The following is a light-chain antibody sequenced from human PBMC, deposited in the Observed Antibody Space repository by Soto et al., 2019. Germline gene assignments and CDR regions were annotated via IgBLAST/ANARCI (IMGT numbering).Light chain of an antibody. CDR2: DAS. J-gene: IGKJ5*01. Sequence: IVLTQSPVTLSLSPGEGATLSCRASQSVSGSYLAWYQQKPGQAPRLLIYDASNRATGIPARFSGSGSGTDFTLTISSLEPEDFAVYYCQQRSNWPPITFGQGTRLESK. CDR3: QQRSNWPPIT. CDR1: QSVSGSY. V-gene: IGKV3-11*01.